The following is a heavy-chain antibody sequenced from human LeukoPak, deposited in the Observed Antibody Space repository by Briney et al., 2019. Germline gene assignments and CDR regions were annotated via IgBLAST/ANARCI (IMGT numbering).Heavy chain of an antibody. V-gene: IGHV3-23*01. Sequence: GGSLRLSCAASGFTFSSYAMSWVRQAPGKGLEWVSAISGSGGSTYYADSVKGRFTISRDNSKNTLYLQMNSLRAEDTAVYYCAKVQNRPDCSGGSCYGRVGIYFDYWGQGTLVTVSS. D-gene: IGHD2-15*01. CDR2: ISGSGGST. CDR1: GFTFSSYA. CDR3: AKVQNRPDCSGGSCYGRVGIYFDY. J-gene: IGHJ4*02.